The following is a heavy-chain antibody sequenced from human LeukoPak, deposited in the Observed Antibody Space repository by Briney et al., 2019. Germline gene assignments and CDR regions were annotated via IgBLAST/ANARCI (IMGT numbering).Heavy chain of an antibody. Sequence: GGSLRLSCAASGFTVSSNYMSWVRQAPGKGLEWVSVIYSGGSTYYADSVKGRFTISRDNSKNTLYLQMNSLRAEDTAVYYCARAHVGWKPLGHCYMDVWGKGTTVTVSS. CDR2: IYSGGST. CDR3: ARAHVGWKPLGHCYMDV. V-gene: IGHV3-53*01. J-gene: IGHJ6*03. D-gene: IGHD1-1*01. CDR1: GFTVSSNY.